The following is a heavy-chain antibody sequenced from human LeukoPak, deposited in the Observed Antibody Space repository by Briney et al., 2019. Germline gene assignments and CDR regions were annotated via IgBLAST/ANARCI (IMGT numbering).Heavy chain of an antibody. D-gene: IGHD2/OR15-2a*01. Sequence: GGSLRLSCAASGFGFGAYAMIWVRQAPGKGLEWVSLIHNDAATTYYADSVRGRFTVSRDNSKNTLYLEMNSLRAEDTAVCYCAKGKGGTSFNYCFDYWGQGTPVSVSS. J-gene: IGHJ4*02. CDR2: IHNDAATT. CDR3: AKGKGGTSFNYCFDY. V-gene: IGHV3-23*03. CDR1: GFGFGAYA.